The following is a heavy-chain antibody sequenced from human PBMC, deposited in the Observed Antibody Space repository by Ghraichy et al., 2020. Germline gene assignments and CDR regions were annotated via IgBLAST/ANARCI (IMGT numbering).Heavy chain of an antibody. J-gene: IGHJ4*02. CDR3: VRNWGGYYFDS. V-gene: IGHV1-3*01. CDR1: GDSFGNHG. CDR2: IHPGNGVA. D-gene: IGHD3-10*01. Sequence: ASVKVSCKATGDSFGNHGEHWMRQAPGQSLEWMGWIHPGNGVAKYAQMFQGRVTFTIDTSTTTAVMEMGSLRSGDTAVYFCVRNWGGYYFDSWGLGTLVSVSS.